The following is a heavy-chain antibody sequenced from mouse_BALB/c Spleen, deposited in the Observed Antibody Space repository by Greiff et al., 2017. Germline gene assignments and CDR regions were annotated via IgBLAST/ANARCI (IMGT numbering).Heavy chain of an antibody. CDR3: ARGTFDY. CDR2: ISSGGSYT. CDR1: GFTFSSYG. J-gene: IGHJ2*01. V-gene: IGHV5-6*01. D-gene: IGHD3-3*01. Sequence: EVQLVESGGGLVQPGGSRKLSCAASGFTFSSYGMSWVRQTPDKRLEWVATISSGGSYTYYPDSVKGRFTISRDNAKNTLYLQMSSLKSEDTAMYYCARGTFDYWGQGTTLTVSS.